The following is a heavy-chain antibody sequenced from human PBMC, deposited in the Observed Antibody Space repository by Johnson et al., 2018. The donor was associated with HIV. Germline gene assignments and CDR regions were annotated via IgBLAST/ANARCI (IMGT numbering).Heavy chain of an antibody. CDR3: TRWLDNDDFWDAFDI. CDR2: VRTEAKNHAT. V-gene: IGHV3-73*01. CDR1: GFTLSGSH. D-gene: IGHD3/OR15-3a*01. Sequence: VQLVESGGGLVQPGGSLKLSCAASGFTLSGSHIHWVRQASGKGLAWVGRVRTEAKNHATAYAAAVTGRFSISRDDSKNTAYLQMNSLKTEDTAMYYCTRWLDNDDFWDAFDIWGQGTMVTVSS. J-gene: IGHJ3*02.